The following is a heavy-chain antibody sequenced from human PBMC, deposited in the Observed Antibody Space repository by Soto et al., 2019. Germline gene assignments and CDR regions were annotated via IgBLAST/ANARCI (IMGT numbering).Heavy chain of an antibody. Sequence: ASVKISCKASGYSFHSYGISWVRQVPGKGLEWMGWISAYDGKTNYAQKLQGRVTMTTDTSTTTAYMELRSLRSDDTAVYYCVREVRWLVPQNIHFFDYWGQGTLVTVSS. CDR1: GYSFHSYG. CDR3: VREVRWLVPQNIHFFDY. V-gene: IGHV1-18*01. J-gene: IGHJ4*02. CDR2: ISAYDGKT. D-gene: IGHD6-19*01.